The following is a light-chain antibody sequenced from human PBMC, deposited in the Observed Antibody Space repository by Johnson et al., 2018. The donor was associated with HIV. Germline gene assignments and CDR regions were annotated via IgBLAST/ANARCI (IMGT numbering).Light chain of an antibody. CDR1: SSNIGNNY. CDR2: DND. Sequence: QSVLTQPPSVSAAPGQKVTISCSGSSSNIGNNYISWYQHLPRTAPKLLIYDNDKRPLGIPDRFSGSKSGTSATLGITGLQTGDEADYYCGTWDSRLNAYVFGAGTKVTVL. CDR3: GTWDSRLNAYV. V-gene: IGLV1-51*01. J-gene: IGLJ1*01.